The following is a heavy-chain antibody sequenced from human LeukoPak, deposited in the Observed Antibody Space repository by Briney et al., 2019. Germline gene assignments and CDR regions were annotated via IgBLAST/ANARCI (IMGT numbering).Heavy chain of an antibody. J-gene: IGHJ5*02. CDR3: ARDLGPEDWFDP. CDR2: IIPIFGTA. Sequence: SVKVSCKASGGTFSSYAISWVRQAPGQGLEWMGRIIPIFGTANYAQKFQGRVTITTDESTSTAYMELSSLRSEDTAVYYCARDLGPEDWFDPWGQGTLVTVSS. V-gene: IGHV1-69*05. CDR1: GGTFSSYA.